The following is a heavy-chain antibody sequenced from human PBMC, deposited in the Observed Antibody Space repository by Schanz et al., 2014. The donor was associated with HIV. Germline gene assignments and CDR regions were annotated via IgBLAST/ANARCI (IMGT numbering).Heavy chain of an antibody. CDR1: GFTFSDYY. CDR2: ISSGGVTI. D-gene: IGHD4-17*01. V-gene: IGHV3-11*01. J-gene: IGHJ6*02. CDR3: AKSRGDSWPYGMDV. Sequence: PGGSLRLSCAAFGFTFSDYYMTWVRQASGKGLEWVSYISSGGVTISYADSMKGRFTISRDNSENTLYLQMNSLRAEDTAVYYCAKSRGDSWPYGMDVWGQGTTVTVSS.